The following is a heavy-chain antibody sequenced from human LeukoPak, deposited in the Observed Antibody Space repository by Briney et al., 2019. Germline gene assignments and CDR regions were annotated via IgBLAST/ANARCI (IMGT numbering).Heavy chain of an antibody. V-gene: IGHV3-23*03. D-gene: IGHD3-10*01. J-gene: IGHJ4*02. CDR3: ARDNYYGSGGGFDY. CDR1: GFTFSSYW. CDR2: IFSGGVNT. Sequence: PGGSLRLSCAASGFTFSSYWMSWVRQAPGKGLEWVSVIFSGGVNTYYADSVKGRFTISRDNSKNTLYLQMNSLRVEDTAVYYCARDNYYGSGGGFDYWGQGTLVTVSS.